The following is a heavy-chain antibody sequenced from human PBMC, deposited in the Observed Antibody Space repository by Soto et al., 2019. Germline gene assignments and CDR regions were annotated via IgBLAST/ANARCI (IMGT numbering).Heavy chain of an antibody. Sequence: QVQLVESGGGVVQPGRSLRLSCAASEFTFSSSAMHWVRQAPGKGLEWVALISYDGSNKYYADSVKGRFTMSRDNSKNKMHLQMNSLRAEDTAVYYCARHKRDLRFLEWSYYFDFWGQGTLVTVSS. CDR2: ISYDGSNK. V-gene: IGHV3-30-3*01. D-gene: IGHD3-3*01. J-gene: IGHJ4*02. CDR3: ARHKRDLRFLEWSYYFDF. CDR1: EFTFSSSA.